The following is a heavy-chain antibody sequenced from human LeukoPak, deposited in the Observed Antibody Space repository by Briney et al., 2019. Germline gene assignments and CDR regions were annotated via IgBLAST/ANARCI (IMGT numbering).Heavy chain of an antibody. CDR3: AKRKIDNSGFDY. V-gene: IGHV3-23*01. J-gene: IGHJ4*02. D-gene: IGHD6-19*01. Sequence: GGSLRLSCAASGFTFSSYGMHWVRQAPGKGLEWVSAISGSGGNTYYADSVKGRFTISRDNSKNTLYLQMNSLRAEDTAVYYCAKRKIDNSGFDYWGQGTLVTVSS. CDR2: ISGSGGNT. CDR1: GFTFSSYG.